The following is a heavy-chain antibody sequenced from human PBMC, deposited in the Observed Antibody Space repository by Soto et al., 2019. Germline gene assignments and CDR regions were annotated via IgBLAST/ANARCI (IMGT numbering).Heavy chain of an antibody. Sequence: LSLTCTVSGGSISSVGYYWSWIRQHPGKGLEWIGYIYYSGSTYYNPSLKSRVTISVDTSKNQFSLKLSSVTAADTAVYYCARVFSDSSSFFAPWGQGTLVTVSS. D-gene: IGHD6-13*01. J-gene: IGHJ5*02. CDR1: GGSISSVGYY. V-gene: IGHV4-31*03. CDR3: ARVFSDSSSFFAP. CDR2: IYYSGST.